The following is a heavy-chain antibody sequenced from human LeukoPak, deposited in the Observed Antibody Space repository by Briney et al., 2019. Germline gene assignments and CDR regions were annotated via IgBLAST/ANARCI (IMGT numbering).Heavy chain of an antibody. V-gene: IGHV3-30*02. D-gene: IGHD5-18*01. CDR2: IRYDGSRK. Sequence: GGSLRLSCAASGFIFSSYGMHWVRQAPDKGLEWVAFIRYDGSRKYYADSVKGRFSISRDNSKNTLYLQMNSLRAEDTAVYYCAKGVRKTAVGYGYGMDVWGKGTTVTISS. CDR1: GFIFSSYG. J-gene: IGHJ6*04. CDR3: AKGVRKTAVGYGYGMDV.